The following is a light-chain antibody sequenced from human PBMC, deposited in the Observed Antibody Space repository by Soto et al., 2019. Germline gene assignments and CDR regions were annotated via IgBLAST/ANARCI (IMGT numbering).Light chain of an antibody. V-gene: IGKV1-13*02. CDR3: QQYNSYT. CDR2: DAS. CDR1: QGISSY. J-gene: IGKJ1*01. Sequence: AIQLTQSPCFLSSSGGGGGTITCRASQGISSYLAWYQQKPGKAPKLLIYDASSLESGVPSRFSGSGSGTEFTLTISSLQPDDFATYYCQQYNSYTFGQGTKVDI.